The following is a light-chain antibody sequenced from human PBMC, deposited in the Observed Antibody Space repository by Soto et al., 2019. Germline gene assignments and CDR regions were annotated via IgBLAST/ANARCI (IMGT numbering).Light chain of an antibody. Sequence: QSVLTQTPSASGTPGQRVIIFCSGSTSNIGSNAVSWYQQLPGTAPKLLIYSNAQRPSGVSDRFSGSRSGTSASLAISGLQSEDESDYFCAAWDDRLNGVIFGGGTK. V-gene: IGLV1-44*01. CDR3: AAWDDRLNGVI. CDR2: SNA. J-gene: IGLJ2*01. CDR1: TSNIGSNA.